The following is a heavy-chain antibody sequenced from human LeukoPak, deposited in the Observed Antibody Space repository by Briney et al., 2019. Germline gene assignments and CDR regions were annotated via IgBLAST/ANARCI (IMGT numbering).Heavy chain of an antibody. CDR2: ISYSGST. CDR3: ARYYGGNSNFDY. D-gene: IGHD4-23*01. Sequence: SETLSLTCTVSGGSISSGAHYWSWVRQPPGKGLEWIGYISYSGSTYYNPSLKSRVTISVDTSKSQFSLKLSSVTAADTAVYYCARYYGGNSNFDYWGQGTLVTVSS. V-gene: IGHV4-30-4*01. J-gene: IGHJ4*02. CDR1: GGSISSGAHY.